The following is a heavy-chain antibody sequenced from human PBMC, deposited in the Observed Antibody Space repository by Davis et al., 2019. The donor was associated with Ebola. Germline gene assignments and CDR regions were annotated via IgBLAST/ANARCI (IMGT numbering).Heavy chain of an antibody. Sequence: ESLKISCTVSGGSISSYYWSWIRQPPGKGLEWIGYIYYSGSTNYNPSLKSRVTISVETSKNQFSLKLSSVTAADTAVYYCARHQYCSSTSCYLVLDYWGQGTLATVSS. CDR2: IYYSGST. CDR3: ARHQYCSSTSCYLVLDY. D-gene: IGHD2-2*01. CDR1: GGSISSYY. V-gene: IGHV4-59*01. J-gene: IGHJ4*02.